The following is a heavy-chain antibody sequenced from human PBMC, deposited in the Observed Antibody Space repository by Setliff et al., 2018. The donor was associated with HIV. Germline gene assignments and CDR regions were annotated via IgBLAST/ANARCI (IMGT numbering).Heavy chain of an antibody. V-gene: IGHV1-46*01. CDR2: INPSGGSA. J-gene: IGHJ3*02. CDR3: ARDSLPYYYGSGTDSFDI. Sequence: VASVKVSCKASGYTFTSYPMHWVRQAPGQGLEWMGIINPSGGSAAYAEKFRGRVTVTGDTSAITAYMELSDLRSEDTAVYYCARDSLPYYYGSGTDSFDIWGQGTMVTVSS. CDR1: GYTFTSYP. D-gene: IGHD3-10*01.